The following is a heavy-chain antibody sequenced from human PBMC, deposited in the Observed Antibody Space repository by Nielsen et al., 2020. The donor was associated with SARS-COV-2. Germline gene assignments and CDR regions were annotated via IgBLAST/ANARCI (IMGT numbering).Heavy chain of an antibody. CDR2: ISSSSSYI. D-gene: IGHD6-6*01. CDR3: ARTEYSSPYYYYYYGMDV. Sequence: GGSLRLSCAASGFTFSSYSMNWVRQAPGKGLEWVSSISSSSSYIYYADSVKGRFTISRDNAKNSLYLQMNSLRAEDTAVYYCARTEYSSPYYYYYYGMDVWGQGTTVTVSS. J-gene: IGHJ6*02. CDR1: GFTFSSYS. V-gene: IGHV3-21*01.